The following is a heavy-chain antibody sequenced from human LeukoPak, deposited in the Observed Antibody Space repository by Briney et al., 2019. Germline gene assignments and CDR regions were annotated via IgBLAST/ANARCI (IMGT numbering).Heavy chain of an antibody. CDR2: IWYDGSNK. CDR1: GFSFSNYA. V-gene: IGHV3-33*01. D-gene: IGHD1-26*01. J-gene: IGHJ4*02. CDR3: ARRATTAGDY. Sequence: PGRSLRLSCAASGFSFSNYAMHWVRQPPGKGLEWVAVIWYDGSNKYYADSVKGRFTISRDNSKTMLYLQMNSRRAEDTAVYYCARRATTAGDYWGQGTLVTVSS.